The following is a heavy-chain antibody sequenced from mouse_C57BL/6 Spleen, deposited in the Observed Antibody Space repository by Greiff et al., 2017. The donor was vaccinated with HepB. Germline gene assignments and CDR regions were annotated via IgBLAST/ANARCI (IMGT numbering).Heavy chain of an antibody. Sequence: EVQLQQSGPELVKPGASVKMSCKASGYTFTDYNMHWVKQSHGKSLEWIGYINPNNGGTSYNQKFKGKATLTVNKSSSTAYMELRSLTSEDSAVYYCAREGRGGLRWYFDVWGTGTTVTVSS. CDR3: AREGRGGLRWYFDV. V-gene: IGHV1-22*01. CDR1: GYTFTDYN. J-gene: IGHJ1*03. D-gene: IGHD2-4*01. CDR2: INPNNGGT.